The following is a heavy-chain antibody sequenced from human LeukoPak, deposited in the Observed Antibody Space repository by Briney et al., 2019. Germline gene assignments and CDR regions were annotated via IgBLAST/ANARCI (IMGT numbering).Heavy chain of an antibody. D-gene: IGHD1-1*01. Sequence: SETLSLTCTVSGGSIRSHHWTWIRQAPGKRLEWIGYTFYTGATYYNPSLRSRVTISIDTSKNQSSLKVTFVTTADTAVYYCAKRDRGGWFDPWGQGTLVTVSS. CDR3: AKRDRGGWFDP. CDR1: GGSIRSHH. V-gene: IGHV4-59*11. J-gene: IGHJ5*02. CDR2: TFYTGAT.